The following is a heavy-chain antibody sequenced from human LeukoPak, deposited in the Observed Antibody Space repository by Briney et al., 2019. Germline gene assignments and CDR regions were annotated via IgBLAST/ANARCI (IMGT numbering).Heavy chain of an antibody. Sequence: SQTLSLTCSVSGGSINSAGYYWTWIRQHPGKGLEWIGFVYYSGNTYYNPFLKSRITISLDTSKNQFSLKLRSVTAADTAVYYCARGGNNGYRWAFDSWGQGTLVTVSP. D-gene: IGHD1/OR15-1a*01. CDR2: VYYSGNT. J-gene: IGHJ4*02. CDR3: ARGGNNGYRWAFDS. V-gene: IGHV4-31*03. CDR1: GGSINSAGYY.